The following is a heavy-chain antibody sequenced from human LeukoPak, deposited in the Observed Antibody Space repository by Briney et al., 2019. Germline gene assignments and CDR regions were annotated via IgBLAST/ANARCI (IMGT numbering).Heavy chain of an antibody. V-gene: IGHV3-23*01. CDR1: GFAFSGKW. Sequence: GGSLRLSCAASGFAFSGKWMHWVRQAPGKGLVWVSAISGSGGSTYYADSVKGRFTISRDNSKNTLYLQMNSLRAEDTAVYYCAKVDLYGGNPNWGQGTLVTVSS. D-gene: IGHD4-17*01. J-gene: IGHJ4*02. CDR2: ISGSGGST. CDR3: AKVDLYGGNPN.